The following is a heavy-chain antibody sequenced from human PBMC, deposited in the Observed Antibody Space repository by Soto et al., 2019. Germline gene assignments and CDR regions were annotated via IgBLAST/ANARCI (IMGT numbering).Heavy chain of an antibody. J-gene: IGHJ4*02. V-gene: IGHV3-21*01. D-gene: IGHD3-22*01. CDR3: ARWTYYYDSSGYYYGNLIDY. Sequence: GGSLRLSCAASGFTFSSYSMNWVRQAPGKGLEWVSSISSSSSYIYYADSVKGRFTISRDNAKNSLYLQMNSLRAEDTAVYYCARWTYYYDSSGYYYGNLIDYWGQGTLVTVSS. CDR2: ISSSSSYI. CDR1: GFTFSSYS.